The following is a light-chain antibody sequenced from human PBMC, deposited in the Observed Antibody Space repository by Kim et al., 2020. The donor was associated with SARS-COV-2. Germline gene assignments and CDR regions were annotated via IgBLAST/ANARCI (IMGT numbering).Light chain of an antibody. V-gene: IGKV3-20*01. CDR1: QSVSSGY. CDR2: GAS. J-gene: IGKJ2*01. Sequence: EIVLTQSPGTLSLSPGERATLSCRASQSVSSGYLAWYQQKPGQAPRFLIYGASNRATGIPDRFSGSGSGTDFTLTISRLEPEDFAVYYCQQYDSSPYTCGQGTKLEI. CDR3: QQYDSSPYT.